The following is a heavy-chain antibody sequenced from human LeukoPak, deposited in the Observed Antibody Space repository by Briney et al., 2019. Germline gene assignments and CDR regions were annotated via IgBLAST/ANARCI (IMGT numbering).Heavy chain of an antibody. CDR2: INERGTEE. Sequence: GGSLRLSCGASGFSFSSFWMTWVRQPPGKGLEWVANINERGTEEHYVDSVKGRFTISRDNSKNTLYLQMNSLRAEDTAVYYCAKDPSRSWYGIDYFDYWGQGTLVTASS. J-gene: IGHJ4*02. CDR3: AKDPSRSWYGIDYFDY. V-gene: IGHV3-7*01. D-gene: IGHD6-13*01. CDR1: GFSFSSFW.